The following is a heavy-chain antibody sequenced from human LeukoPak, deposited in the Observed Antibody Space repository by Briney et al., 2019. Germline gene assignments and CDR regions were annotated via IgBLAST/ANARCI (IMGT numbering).Heavy chain of an antibody. CDR2: IYYSGST. D-gene: IGHD6-19*01. CDR3: ARDPSSGWPNWFDP. V-gene: IGHV4-39*07. Sequence: SETLSLTCTVSAGSISSSSYSWGWIRQPPGKGLEWIGSIYYSGSTYYNPSLKSRVTISVDTSKNQFSLKLSSVTAADTAVYYCARDPSSGWPNWFDPWGQGTLVTVSS. CDR1: AGSISSSSYS. J-gene: IGHJ5*02.